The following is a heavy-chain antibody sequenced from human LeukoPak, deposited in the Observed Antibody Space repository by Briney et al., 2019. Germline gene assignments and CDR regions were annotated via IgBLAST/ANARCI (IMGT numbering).Heavy chain of an antibody. J-gene: IGHJ5*02. D-gene: IGHD3-16*01. CDR2: LSSDNYTI. V-gene: IGHV3-48*01. CDR3: ARVATDGGGFDP. CDR1: GITFSSCS. Sequence: QSGGSLRLSCAASGITFSSCSMNWVRQAPGKGLEWISYLSSDNYTIYYADSVKGRFIISRDNAKDSLYLQMNSLRAEDTAVYYCARVATDGGGFDPWGQGTLVTVSS.